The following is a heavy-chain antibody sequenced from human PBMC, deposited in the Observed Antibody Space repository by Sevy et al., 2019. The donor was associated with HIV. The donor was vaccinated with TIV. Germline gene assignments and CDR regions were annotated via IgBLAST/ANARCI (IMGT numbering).Heavy chain of an antibody. CDR2: IWYDGSKK. D-gene: IGHD4-17*01. V-gene: IGHV3-33*01. Sequence: GGSLRLSCAASGFIFGDHVIHWVRQAPGKGLEWVACIWYDGSKKYYADSVKGRFTISRDNSKNTLYLEMNNLRVEDKGLYYCARGDLTTVLHDDYWGQGTLVTVSS. CDR1: GFIFGDHV. J-gene: IGHJ4*02. CDR3: ARGDLTTVLHDDY.